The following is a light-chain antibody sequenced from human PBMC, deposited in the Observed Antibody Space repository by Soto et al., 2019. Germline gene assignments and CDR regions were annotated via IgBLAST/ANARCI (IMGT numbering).Light chain of an antibody. J-gene: IGKJ1*01. Sequence: EIVMTQSPATLSVSPGERATISCRASQSVSSNLAWYQQKPGQAPRLLIYRASTRSTGIPARFSGSGSGTEFTLTISSVQSEDFAVYYCKQYNNWPPWTFGQGTKVEIK. CDR2: RAS. V-gene: IGKV3-15*01. CDR1: QSVSSN. CDR3: KQYNNWPPWT.